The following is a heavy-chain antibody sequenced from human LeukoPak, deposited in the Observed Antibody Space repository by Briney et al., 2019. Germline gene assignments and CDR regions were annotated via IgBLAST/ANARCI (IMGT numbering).Heavy chain of an antibody. D-gene: IGHD1-26*01. CDR1: GFTFSSYA. J-gene: IGHJ5*02. CDR2: ISYDGSNK. Sequence: GGSLRLSCAASGFTFSSYAMHWVRQAPGKGLEWVAGISYDGSNKYYADSVKSRFTISRDNSKNTLYLQMNSLRAEDTAVYYCAREGLLRGIVGATVSWFDPWGQGTLVTVSS. CDR3: AREGLLRGIVGATVSWFDP. V-gene: IGHV3-30-3*01.